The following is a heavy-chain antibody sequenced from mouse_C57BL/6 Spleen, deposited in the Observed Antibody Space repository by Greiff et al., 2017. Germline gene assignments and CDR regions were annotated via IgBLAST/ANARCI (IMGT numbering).Heavy chain of an antibody. Sequence: EVKLVESGGGLVKPGGSLKLSCAASGFTFSDYGMHWVRQAPEKGLAWVAYISSGSSTIYYADTVKGRFTISRDNAKNTLFLQMTSLRSEDTAMYYCARALDGYYVAYWGQGTLVTVSA. CDR3: ARALDGYYVAY. V-gene: IGHV5-17*01. CDR1: GFTFSDYG. J-gene: IGHJ3*01. CDR2: ISSGSSTI. D-gene: IGHD2-3*01.